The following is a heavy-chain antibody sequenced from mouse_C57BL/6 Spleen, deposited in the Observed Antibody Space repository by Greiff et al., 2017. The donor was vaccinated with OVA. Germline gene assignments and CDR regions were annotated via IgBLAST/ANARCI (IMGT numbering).Heavy chain of an antibody. Sequence: VQLQQSGAELVRPGASVTLSCKASGYTFTDYEMHWVKQTPVHGLEWIGAIDPETGGTAYNQKFKGKAILTADKSSSTAYMELRSLTSEDSAVYYCTGLIYYDLDYWGQGTTLTVSS. D-gene: IGHD2-4*01. J-gene: IGHJ2*01. V-gene: IGHV1-15*01. CDR1: GYTFTDYE. CDR2: IDPETGGT. CDR3: TGLIYYDLDY.